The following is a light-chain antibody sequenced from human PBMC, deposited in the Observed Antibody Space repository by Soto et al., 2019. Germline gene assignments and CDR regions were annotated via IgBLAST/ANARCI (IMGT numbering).Light chain of an antibody. CDR1: SSDVGSYNR. V-gene: IGLV2-18*02. CDR3: SSYTSSSTSVV. Sequence: QSALTQPPSVSGSPGQSVTITCTGTSSDVGSYNRVSWYQQPPGTAPKLVIYGVSNRPSGVPDRFSGSKSGNTASLTISGLQAEDEADYYCSSYTSSSTSVVFGEGTKVTVL. J-gene: IGLJ2*01. CDR2: GVS.